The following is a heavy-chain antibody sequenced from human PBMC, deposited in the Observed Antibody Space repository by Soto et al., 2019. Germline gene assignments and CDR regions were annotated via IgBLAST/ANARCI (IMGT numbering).Heavy chain of an antibody. J-gene: IGHJ6*02. V-gene: IGHV3-30-3*01. CDR2: ISYDGSNK. CDR1: GFTFSSYA. CDR3: ARSIQLWLQVYYGMDV. D-gene: IGHD5-18*01. Sequence: GGSLRLSCAASGFTFSSYAMHWVRQAPGKGLEWVAVISYDGSNKYYADSVKGRFTISRDNSKNTLYLQMNSLRAEDTAVYYCARSIQLWLQVYYGMDVWGQGTTVTVSS.